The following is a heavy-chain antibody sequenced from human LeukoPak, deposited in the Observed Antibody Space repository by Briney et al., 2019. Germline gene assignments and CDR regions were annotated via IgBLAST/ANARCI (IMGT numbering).Heavy chain of an antibody. Sequence: GGSLRLSRAASGFTFSTTAMAWVRQAPGKGLECVGRMKPKDQGGTSDYADPVNDRFTVSRDDSTNTLYLQMNSLKTEDTGLYYCTQLSRGYWGQGTQVIVSP. D-gene: IGHD1-1*01. J-gene: IGHJ4*02. CDR1: GFTFSTTA. V-gene: IGHV3-15*01. CDR2: MKPKDQGGTS. CDR3: TQLSRGY.